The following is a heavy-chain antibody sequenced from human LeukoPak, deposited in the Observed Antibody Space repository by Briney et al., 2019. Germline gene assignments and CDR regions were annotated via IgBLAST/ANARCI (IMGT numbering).Heavy chain of an antibody. V-gene: IGHV3-23*01. Sequence: PGGSLRLSCAASGFTFSSHAMTWVRQAPGKGLEWGSSITGSGGSTFYAASVKGRFTISRDNSKNTPHLQMNSLRAEDTAVYYCAKLGISDGIDYWGQGTLVTVSS. CDR2: ITGSGGST. CDR1: GFTFSSHA. CDR3: AKLGISDGIDY. D-gene: IGHD1-14*01. J-gene: IGHJ4*02.